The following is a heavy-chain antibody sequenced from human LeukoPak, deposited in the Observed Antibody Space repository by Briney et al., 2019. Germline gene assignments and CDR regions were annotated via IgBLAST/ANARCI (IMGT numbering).Heavy chain of an antibody. CDR3: ARVGSSSSWYYYYYYMDV. V-gene: IGHV1-18*01. D-gene: IGHD6-13*01. J-gene: IGHJ6*03. Sequence: ASVTVSCKASGCTFTSYGISWVRQAPGQGLEWMGWISAYNGNTNYAQKLQGRVTMTTDTETSTDYMELRRMRSDDTAVYYCARVGSSSSWYYYYYYMDVWGKGTTVTISS. CDR1: GCTFTSYG. CDR2: ISAYNGNT.